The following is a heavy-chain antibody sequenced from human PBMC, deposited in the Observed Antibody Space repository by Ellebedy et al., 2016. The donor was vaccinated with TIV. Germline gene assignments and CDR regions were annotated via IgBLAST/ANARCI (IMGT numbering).Heavy chain of an antibody. CDR1: GVSVNSANYY. Sequence: MPSETLSLTCTVSGVSVNSANYYWTWIRQPPGKGLEWIGYFYSSGSTDYKPSLKSRVAISVDTSKNQFPLKLSSVTAADTAVYFCSGAYGRATPKHWGQGTLVTVSS. V-gene: IGHV4-61*01. J-gene: IGHJ4*02. CDR2: FYSSGST. CDR3: SGAYGRATPKH. D-gene: IGHD3-10*01.